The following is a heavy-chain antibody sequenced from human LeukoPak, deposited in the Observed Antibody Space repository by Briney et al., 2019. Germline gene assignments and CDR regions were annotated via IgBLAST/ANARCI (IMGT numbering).Heavy chain of an antibody. CDR3: ARVDSSGWYGYYYYYMDV. CDR2: IYYSGST. Sequence: SETLSLTCTVSGGSISSYYWSWIRQPPGKGLEWIGYIYYSGSTNYNPSLKSRVTISVDTSKNQFSLKLSSVTAADTAVYYCARVDSSGWYGYYYYYMDVWGKGTTVTISS. D-gene: IGHD6-19*01. J-gene: IGHJ6*03. V-gene: IGHV4-59*01. CDR1: GGSISSYY.